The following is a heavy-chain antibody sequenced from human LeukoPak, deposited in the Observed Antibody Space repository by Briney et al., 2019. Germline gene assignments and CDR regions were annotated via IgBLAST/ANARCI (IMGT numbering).Heavy chain of an antibody. CDR3: VRVRYAASGGGYDH. CDR2: IYRTGTT. V-gene: IGHV4-38-2*02. D-gene: IGHD6-25*01. J-gene: IGHJ4*02. Sequence: SETLSLTCTVSGSSVINGDFWGWIRQPPGKGLRWIGTIYRTGTTYYNPALKSRVTISLDTSNGQFSLRLSSVTAADTAIYYCVRVRYAASGGGYDHWGQGTLVAVSS. CDR1: GSSVINGDF.